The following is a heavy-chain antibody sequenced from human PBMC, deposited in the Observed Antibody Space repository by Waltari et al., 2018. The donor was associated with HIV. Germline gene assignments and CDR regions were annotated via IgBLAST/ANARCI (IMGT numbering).Heavy chain of an antibody. D-gene: IGHD5-18*01. CDR2: SLTYYGNI. Sequence: QLLQSGPETRKPGASVKISCKASGYDFPSYGISWLRRAPGGGLGGGGWSLTYYGNIDIDRKFKDRVSLTTETSTTTAFLEMRSLTVDDTATYYCTKGGGSWIQETHYYKAFDVWGHGTTVIV. CDR3: TKGGGSWIQETHYYKAFDV. J-gene: IGHJ6*02. CDR1: GYDFPSYG. V-gene: IGHV1-18*04.